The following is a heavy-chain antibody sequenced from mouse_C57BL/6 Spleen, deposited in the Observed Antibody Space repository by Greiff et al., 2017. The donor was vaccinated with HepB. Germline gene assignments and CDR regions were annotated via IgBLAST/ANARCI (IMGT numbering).Heavy chain of an antibody. Sequence: QVQLQQSGAELVRPGASVKLSCKASGYTFTDYYINWVKQRPGQGLEWIARIYPGSGNTYYNEKFKGKATLTAEKSSSTAYMQLSSLTSEDSAVYFCARTSIYYGYDGAWFAYWGQGTLATVSA. V-gene: IGHV1-76*01. CDR3: ARTSIYYGYDGAWFAY. CDR1: GYTFTDYY. CDR2: IYPGSGNT. J-gene: IGHJ3*01. D-gene: IGHD2-2*01.